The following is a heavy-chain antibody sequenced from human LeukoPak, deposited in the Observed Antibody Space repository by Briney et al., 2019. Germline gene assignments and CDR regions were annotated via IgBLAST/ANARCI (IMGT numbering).Heavy chain of an antibody. D-gene: IGHD5-18*01. CDR3: ARDAYSYGSFDY. V-gene: IGHV3-7*01. CDR1: GFTFSSYE. CDR2: IKQDGSEK. Sequence: GGSPRLSCAASGFTFSSYEMNWVRQAPGKGLEWVANIKQDGSEKYYVDSVKGRFTISRDNAKNSLYLQMNSLRAEDTAVYYCARDAYSYGSFDYWGQGTLVTVSS. J-gene: IGHJ4*02.